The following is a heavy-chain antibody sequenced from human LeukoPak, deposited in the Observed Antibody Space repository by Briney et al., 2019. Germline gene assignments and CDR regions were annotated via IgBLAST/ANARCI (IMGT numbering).Heavy chain of an antibody. CDR2: IYYSGST. V-gene: IGHV4-59*01. J-gene: IGHJ3*02. CDR1: GGSISSYY. Sequence: SETLSLTCTVSGGSISSYYWSWIRQPPGKGLEWIGYIYYSGSTNYNPSLKSRVTISVDTSKNQFSLKLSSVTAADTAVYYCVSSDHGGNSNAFDIWGQGTMVTVSS. D-gene: IGHD4-17*01. CDR3: VSSDHGGNSNAFDI.